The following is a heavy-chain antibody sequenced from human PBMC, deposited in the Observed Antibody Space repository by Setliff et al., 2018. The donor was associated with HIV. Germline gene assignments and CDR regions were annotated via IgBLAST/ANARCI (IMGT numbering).Heavy chain of an antibody. J-gene: IGHJ4*02. Sequence: LSLTCAVSGYSISSGYYWGWIRQPPGKGLEWIGSMYHSGSTYYNPSLKSRVTISVDTSKDQFSLKLSSVTAADTAVFYCARYRGHFDYWGQGTLVTVSS. V-gene: IGHV4-38-2*01. CDR3: ARYRGHFDY. CDR2: MYHSGST. CDR1: GYSISSGYY. D-gene: IGHD3-16*01.